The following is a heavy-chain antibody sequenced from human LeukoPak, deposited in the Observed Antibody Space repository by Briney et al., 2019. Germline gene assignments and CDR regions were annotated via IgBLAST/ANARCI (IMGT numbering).Heavy chain of an antibody. J-gene: IGHJ6*02. Sequence: SETLSLTCAVSGGSISSSNWWSWVRQPPGKGLEWIGEIYHSGSTNYDPSLKSRVTISVDKSKNQFSLKLSSVTAADTAVYYCASQMARYCSSTSCYATYYYYGMDVWGQGTTVTVSS. V-gene: IGHV4-4*02. CDR2: IYHSGST. D-gene: IGHD2-2*01. CDR1: GGSISSSNW. CDR3: ASQMARYCSSTSCYATYYYYGMDV.